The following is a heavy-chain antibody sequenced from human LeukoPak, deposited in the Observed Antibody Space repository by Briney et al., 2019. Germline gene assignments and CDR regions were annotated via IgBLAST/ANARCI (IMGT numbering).Heavy chain of an antibody. CDR1: GFTFSNAW. J-gene: IGHJ4*02. D-gene: IGHD3-10*01. Sequence: GGSLRLSCAASGFTFSNAWMSWVRQAPGKGLQWVSGINWKGGRTGYADSVKGRFTISRDDAKNSLYLQMNSLRAEDTALYYCATSRYYGSGTHTIDYWGQGTLVTVSS. V-gene: IGHV3-20*04. CDR3: ATSRYYGSGTHTIDY. CDR2: INWKGGRT.